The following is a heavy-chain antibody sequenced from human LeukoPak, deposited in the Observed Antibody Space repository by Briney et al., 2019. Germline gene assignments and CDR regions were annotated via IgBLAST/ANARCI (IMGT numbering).Heavy chain of an antibody. Sequence: PSETLSLTCTVSGGSISSYYWSWIRQPAGKGLEWIGHIHTRGSTNYNPSLTSRVTISVDTSKNQFSLKLNSVTAADTAVYYCASPVRDYWGQGTLVTVSS. J-gene: IGHJ4*02. V-gene: IGHV4-4*07. CDR3: ASPVRDY. CDR1: GGSISSYY. D-gene: IGHD6-6*01. CDR2: IHTRGST.